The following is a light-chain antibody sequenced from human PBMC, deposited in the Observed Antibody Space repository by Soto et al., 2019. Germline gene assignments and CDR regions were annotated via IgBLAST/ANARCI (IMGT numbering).Light chain of an antibody. CDR1: QGISTW. V-gene: IGKV1-12*01. CDR3: QQYNNWPPIT. J-gene: IGKJ5*01. Sequence: DIQMPQSPYSVSASVGDRVTITCRASQGISTWLAWYQQKAGKAPNLLIYGASNLHSGVPSRFSGSGSGTNFTLTISSLQSEDFAVYYCQQYNNWPPITFGHGARLEIK. CDR2: GAS.